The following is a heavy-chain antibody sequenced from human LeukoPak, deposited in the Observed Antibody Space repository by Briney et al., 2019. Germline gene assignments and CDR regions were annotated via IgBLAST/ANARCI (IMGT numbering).Heavy chain of an antibody. J-gene: IGHJ4*02. Sequence: PGGSLRLSCAASGFTFSSYGMHWVRQAPGKGLEWVAVIWYDGSNKYYADSVKGRFTISRDNSKNTLYLQMNSLRVEDTAVYYCAKDELGYCSSTSCSQLDYWGQGTLVTVSS. CDR2: IWYDGSNK. V-gene: IGHV3-33*06. CDR1: GFTFSSYG. D-gene: IGHD2-2*01. CDR3: AKDELGYCSSTSCSQLDY.